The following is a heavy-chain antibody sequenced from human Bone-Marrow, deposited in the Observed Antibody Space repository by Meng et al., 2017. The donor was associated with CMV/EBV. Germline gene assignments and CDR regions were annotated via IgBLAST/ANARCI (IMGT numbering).Heavy chain of an antibody. CDR3: NQRLVQRGFDY. CDR1: GFTFSNYD. J-gene: IGHJ4*02. D-gene: IGHD6-13*01. V-gene: IGHV3-13*01. CDR2: IGTAGDT. Sequence: ESLKISCAVSGFTFSNYDMYWVRQGTGKGLEWVSGIGTAGDTYCPGSVKGRFTISRENAKNSLYLQMNSLRAEDTAVYYCNQRLVQRGFDYWGQGTLVTVSS.